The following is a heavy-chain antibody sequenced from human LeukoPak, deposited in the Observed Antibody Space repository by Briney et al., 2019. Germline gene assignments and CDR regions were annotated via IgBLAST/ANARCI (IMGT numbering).Heavy chain of an antibody. CDR2: INPNSGGT. V-gene: IGHV1-2*02. Sequence: GASVTVSCKASGYTFTGYYMHWVRQAPGQGLEWMGWINPNSGGTNYAQKFQGRVTMTRDTSISTAYMELSRLRSDDTAVYYCASLGTSLDNWFDPWGQGTLVTVSS. D-gene: IGHD1-1*01. CDR1: GYTFTGYY. J-gene: IGHJ5*02. CDR3: ASLGTSLDNWFDP.